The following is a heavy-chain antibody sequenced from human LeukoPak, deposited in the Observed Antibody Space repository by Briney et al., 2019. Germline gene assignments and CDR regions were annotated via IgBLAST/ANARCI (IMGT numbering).Heavy chain of an antibody. CDR3: AKTSLSDPSGHYYYMDV. CDR2: IKQDGSEK. V-gene: IGHV3-7*01. D-gene: IGHD3-3*01. CDR1: GFTFSNSW. J-gene: IGHJ6*03. Sequence: PGGSLRLSCGASGFTFSNSWMTWVRQAPGKGLEWVASIKQDGSEKYYVDSVKGRFTISRDNSQNTVSLQLNNLRIEDTALYYCAKTSLSDPSGHYYYMDVWGKGTTVTVSS.